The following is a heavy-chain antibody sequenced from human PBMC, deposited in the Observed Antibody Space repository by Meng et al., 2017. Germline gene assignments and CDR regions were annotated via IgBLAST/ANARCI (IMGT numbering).Heavy chain of an antibody. CDR3: ARGTRGYSYGNDY. J-gene: IGHJ4*02. CDR1: GGSFSGYY. CDR2: INHSGST. D-gene: IGHD5-18*01. V-gene: IGHV4-34*01. Sequence: QVQPPQWGAGLLKPSETLPLTCAVYGGSFSGYYWSWIRQPPGKGLEWIGEINHSGSTNYNPSLKSRVTISVDTSKNQFSLKLSSVTAADTAVYYCARGTRGYSYGNDYWGQGTLVTVSS.